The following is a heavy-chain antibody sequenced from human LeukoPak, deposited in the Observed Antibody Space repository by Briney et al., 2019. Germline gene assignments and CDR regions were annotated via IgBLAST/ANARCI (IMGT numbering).Heavy chain of an antibody. D-gene: IGHD5-12*01. CDR1: RGSISSGNYY. V-gene: IGHV4-61*02. J-gene: IGHJ4*02. CDR2: IYSTGRS. Sequence: SETLSLTCTVSRGSISSGNYYWSWIRQPAGKGLEWIGRIYSTGRSDYNPSLKSRITMSVDTSKNQFSLKLSSVTAADTAVYYCARDGPRSGYDLGHFDNLGQGTLVTASS. CDR3: ARDGPRSGYDLGHFDN.